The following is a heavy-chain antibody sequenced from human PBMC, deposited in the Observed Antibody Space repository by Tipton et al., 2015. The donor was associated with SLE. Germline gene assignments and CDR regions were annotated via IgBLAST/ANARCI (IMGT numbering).Heavy chain of an antibody. V-gene: IGHV4-59*11. D-gene: IGHD3-10*01. CDR1: GGSISSHY. Sequence: TLSLTCTVSGGSISSHYWSWIRQPPGKGLEWIGYIYYSGSTNYNPSLKSRVTISVDTSKNQFSLKLSSVTAADTAVYYCARGYYGSGSYYWFDPWGQGTLVTVSS. J-gene: IGHJ5*02. CDR2: IYYSGST. CDR3: ARGYYGSGSYYWFDP.